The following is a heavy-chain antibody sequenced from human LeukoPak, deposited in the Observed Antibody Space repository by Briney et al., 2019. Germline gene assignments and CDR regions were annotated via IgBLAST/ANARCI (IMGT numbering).Heavy chain of an antibody. CDR2: ITYDRSNK. Sequence: GGSLRLYCAASGFTFNSYAMHWVRQAPGKGLERVAVITYDRSNKYYADSVKGRFTMSRENAKNSLYLQMTSLRVWVTAVYYCARARCEETPCIAVASRGWYFDLWGRGTLVTVSS. CDR3: ARARCEETPCIAVASRGWYFDL. J-gene: IGHJ2*01. D-gene: IGHD6-19*01. V-gene: IGHV3-30*14. CDR1: GFTFNSYA.